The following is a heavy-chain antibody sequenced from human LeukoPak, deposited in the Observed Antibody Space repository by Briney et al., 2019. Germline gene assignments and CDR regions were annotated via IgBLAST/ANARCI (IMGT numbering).Heavy chain of an antibody. CDR3: AREVADYGGYYYYHYMDV. Sequence: SQTLSLTCAISGDSVSSNSAAWNWIRQSPSRGLEWLGRTYYRSKWYNDYAVSVKSRITINPTTSKTQFSLQLNSVPPEDTAVYYCAREVADYGGYYYYHYMDVWGKGTTVTISS. CDR2: TYYRSKWYN. D-gene: IGHD4-23*01. V-gene: IGHV6-1*01. J-gene: IGHJ6*03. CDR1: GDSVSSNSAA.